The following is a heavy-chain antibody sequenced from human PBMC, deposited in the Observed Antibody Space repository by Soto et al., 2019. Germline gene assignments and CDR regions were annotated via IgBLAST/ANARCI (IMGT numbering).Heavy chain of an antibody. Sequence: QVQLVQSGAEVKKPGASVKVSCKTSGYTFTGYGINWLRQAPGHGLEWMGWISVFNGNTKYDQNIQDRVIMTTDTATSTAYMELRSLRSDDTAVYFCERDGSGGNIDSWGQGTMLIVSS. CDR2: ISVFNGNT. V-gene: IGHV1-18*01. CDR3: ERDGSGGNIDS. D-gene: IGHD2-15*01. J-gene: IGHJ3*01. CDR1: GYTFTGYG.